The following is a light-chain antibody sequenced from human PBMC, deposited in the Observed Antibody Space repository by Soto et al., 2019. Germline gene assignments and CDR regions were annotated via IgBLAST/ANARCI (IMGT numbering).Light chain of an antibody. CDR2: DAS. V-gene: IGKV3D-15*01. J-gene: IGKJ1*01. Sequence: EIVLTQSPATVSLSPGERVTLSCRASQYVNIYLAWYQQKPGQAPRLLIYDASNRATGVPARFSGSASGTEFTLTISSLQSEDFTVYYCQQYNNWPWTFGQGTKVDIK. CDR3: QQYNNWPWT. CDR1: QYVNIY.